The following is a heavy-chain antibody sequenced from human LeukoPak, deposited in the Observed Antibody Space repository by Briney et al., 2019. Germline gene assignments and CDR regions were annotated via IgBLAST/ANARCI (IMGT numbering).Heavy chain of an antibody. CDR2: ISYDGSYQ. V-gene: IGHV3-30*04. CDR3: ARGGITIFGVFLY. Sequence: PGGSLRLSCVASGFTFSLYAMHWVRQAPGKGLEWVAVISYDGSYQFYADSVKGRFTISRDLSKNTVYLQMNSLRAEDTAVYYCARGGITIFGVFLYWGQGTLVTVSS. J-gene: IGHJ4*02. D-gene: IGHD3-3*01. CDR1: GFTFSLYA.